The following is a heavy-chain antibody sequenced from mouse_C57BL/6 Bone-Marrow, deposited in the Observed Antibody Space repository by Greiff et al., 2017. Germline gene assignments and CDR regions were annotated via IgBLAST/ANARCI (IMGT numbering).Heavy chain of an antibody. V-gene: IGHV1-54*01. CDR3: ARYYGTFDY. D-gene: IGHD2-1*01. CDR2: INPGSGGT. CDR1: GYAFTNYL. Sequence: QVQLQQSGAELVRPGTSVKVSCKASGYAFTNYLIEWVKQRPGQGLEWIGVINPGSGGTNYNEKFKGKATLTADKSSSTAYMQLSSLTSEDSAVYFCARYYGTFDYWGQGTTLTVSS. J-gene: IGHJ2*01.